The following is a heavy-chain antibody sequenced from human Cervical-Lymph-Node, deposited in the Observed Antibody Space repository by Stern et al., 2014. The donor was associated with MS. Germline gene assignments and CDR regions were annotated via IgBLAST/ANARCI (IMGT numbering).Heavy chain of an antibody. J-gene: IGHJ4*02. CDR2: FDPEAGEK. V-gene: IGHV1-24*01. D-gene: IGHD2-21*02. CDR1: GYTLTELS. CDR3: ATGLAYCGGDCPLENY. Sequence: VQLVESGAEVKKPGASVKVSCKVSGYTLTELSMHWVRQAPGKGLEWMGGFDPEAGEKIYAQKFQGRVTMTEDTSTDTAYMELSSLRSEDTAVYYCATGLAYCGGDCPLENYWGQGTLVTVSS.